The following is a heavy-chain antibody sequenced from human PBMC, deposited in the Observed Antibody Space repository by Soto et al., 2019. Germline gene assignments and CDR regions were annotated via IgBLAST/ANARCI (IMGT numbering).Heavy chain of an antibody. CDR1: GGTFSSYA. CDR2: IIPIFGTA. V-gene: IGHV1-69*12. D-gene: IGHD3-22*01. CDR3: ARYGGYYYDSSGYSYYYYGMDV. Sequence: QVQLVQSGAAVKKPGSSVKVSCKASGGTFSSYAISWVRQAPGQGLEWMGGIIPIFGTANYAQKFQGRVTITADESTSTAYMELSSLRSEDTAVYYCARYGGYYYDSSGYSYYYYGMDVWGQGTTVTVSS. J-gene: IGHJ6*02.